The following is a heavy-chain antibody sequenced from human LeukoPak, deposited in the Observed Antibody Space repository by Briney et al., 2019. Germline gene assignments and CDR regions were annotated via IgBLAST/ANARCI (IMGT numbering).Heavy chain of an antibody. J-gene: IGHJ4*02. CDR2: ISGSGGST. V-gene: IGHV3-23*01. Sequence: GGSLRLSCAASGFTFSGYVMTWVRQPPGKGLQWVADISGSGGSTYYADSVKGRFSISRDNSKNTLYLQMNSLRAEDTAVYYCARAPSSQYSSSLDYFDYWGQGTLVTVSS. CDR1: GFTFSGYV. D-gene: IGHD6-6*01. CDR3: ARAPSSQYSSSLDYFDY.